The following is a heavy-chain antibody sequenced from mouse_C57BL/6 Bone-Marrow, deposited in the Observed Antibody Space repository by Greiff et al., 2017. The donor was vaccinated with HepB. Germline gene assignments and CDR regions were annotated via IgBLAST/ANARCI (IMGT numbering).Heavy chain of an antibody. CDR1: GFTFNTYA. D-gene: IGHD2-10*02. CDR3: VREGWYGFDY. Sequence: EVQLVESGGGLVQPKGSLKLSCAASGFTFNTYAMHWVRQAPGKGLEWVARIRSKSSNYATYYADSVKDRFTSSRDDSQRMLYLQMNNLKTEDTAMDYCVREGWYGFDYWGQGTTLTVSS. CDR2: IRSKSSNYAT. V-gene: IGHV10-3*01. J-gene: IGHJ2*01.